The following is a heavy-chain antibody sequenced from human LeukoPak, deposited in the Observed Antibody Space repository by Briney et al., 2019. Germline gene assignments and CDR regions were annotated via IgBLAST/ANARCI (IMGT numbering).Heavy chain of an antibody. CDR2: ITPILGIA. V-gene: IGHV1-69*04. Sequence: SVKVSCKASGGTFSSYTISWVRQAPGQGLEWMGRITPILGIANYAQKFQGRVTITADKSTSTAYMELSSLRSEDTAVYYCAREGSPRIAAAFAEYFQHWGQGTLVTVSS. CDR1: GGTFSSYT. D-gene: IGHD6-13*01. CDR3: AREGSPRIAAAFAEYFQH. J-gene: IGHJ1*01.